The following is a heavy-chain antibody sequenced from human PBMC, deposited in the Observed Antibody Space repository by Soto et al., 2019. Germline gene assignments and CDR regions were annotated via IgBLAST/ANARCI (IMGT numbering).Heavy chain of an antibody. D-gene: IGHD2-15*01. J-gene: IGHJ6*02. CDR3: ARVHCSAGTCLDGLDF. CDR2: IYYRSKWFH. V-gene: IGHV6-1*01. Sequence: SQTLSLTCVISGDSVSSNGACWNWIRQSPSRGLQWLGRIYYRSKWFHDYAASVESRMAINPDTSRNQFSLQLNYVTPEDTAVYYCARVHCSAGTCLDGLDFWGQGATVTVSS. CDR1: GDSVSSNGAC.